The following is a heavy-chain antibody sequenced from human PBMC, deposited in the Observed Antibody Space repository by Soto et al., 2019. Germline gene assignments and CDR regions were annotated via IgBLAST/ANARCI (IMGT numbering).Heavy chain of an antibody. D-gene: IGHD6-13*01. Sequence: GASVKVSCKATGYTFTSYYMEWVRQAPGQGLEWMGIINPSGGNTSYAQKFQGRVTMTRDTSTTTVYMELSSLRSEDTAVYYCARLRYSSSWYTDYWGQGTLVTVSS. J-gene: IGHJ4*02. CDR3: ARLRYSSSWYTDY. CDR2: INPSGGNT. V-gene: IGHV1-46*01. CDR1: GYTFTSYY.